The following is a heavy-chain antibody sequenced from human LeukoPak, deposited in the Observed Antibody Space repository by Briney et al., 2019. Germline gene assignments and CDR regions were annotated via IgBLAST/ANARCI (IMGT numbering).Heavy chain of an antibody. CDR1: GGTFSSYA. CDR2: IIPIFGTA. Sequence: SVKVSCKASGGTFSSYAISWVRQAPGQGLEWMGGIIPIFGTANYAQKFQGRVTITTDESTSTAYMELSSLRSEDTAVYYCARDGLAAAGTSAFDIWGQGTMVTVSS. J-gene: IGHJ3*02. CDR3: ARDGLAAAGTSAFDI. D-gene: IGHD6-13*01. V-gene: IGHV1-69*05.